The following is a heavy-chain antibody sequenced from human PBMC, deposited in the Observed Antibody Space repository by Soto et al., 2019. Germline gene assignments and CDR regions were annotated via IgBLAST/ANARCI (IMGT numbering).Heavy chain of an antibody. D-gene: IGHD3-22*01. Sequence: EVQLVESGGGLVKPGGSLRLSCAASGFTFSSACMKWVRQAPGKGLEWVGRIKNEGNGVTTDHAAAVKGRFTISRDDSKNMLLQKMDSLKSEDSALYYCAYNRDTSGRHADFWGQATLVTVSS. CDR1: GFTFSSAC. CDR2: IKNEGNGVTT. J-gene: IGHJ4*02. CDR3: AYNRDTSGRHADF. V-gene: IGHV3-15*07.